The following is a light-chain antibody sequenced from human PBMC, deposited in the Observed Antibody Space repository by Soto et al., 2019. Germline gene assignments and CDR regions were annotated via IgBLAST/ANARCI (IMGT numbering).Light chain of an antibody. Sequence: AIQMTQSPSSLSASVGDRVTISCRASQGIRNDLAWYQQKPGKAPKLLIFAASNLQSGVPSRFSGSGSGTDFTLKISRVEAEDVGVYYCMQALQTPRTFGQGTKVDIK. CDR1: QGIRND. CDR2: AAS. V-gene: IGKV1-6*01. CDR3: MQALQTPRT. J-gene: IGKJ1*01.